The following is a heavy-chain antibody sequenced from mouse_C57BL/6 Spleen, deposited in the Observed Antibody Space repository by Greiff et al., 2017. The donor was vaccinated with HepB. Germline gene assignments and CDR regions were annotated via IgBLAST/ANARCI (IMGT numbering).Heavy chain of an antibody. CDR2: IDPSDSYT. CDR3: ARRQLGWLRGFAY. Sequence: QVQLQQPGAELVKPGASVKLSCKASGYTFTSYWMQWVKQRPGQGLEWIGEIDPSDSYTNYNQKFKGKATLTVDTSSSTAYMQLSSLTSEDSAVYYCARRQLGWLRGFAYWGQGTLVTVSA. CDR1: GYTFTSYW. J-gene: IGHJ3*01. D-gene: IGHD2-2*01. V-gene: IGHV1-50*01.